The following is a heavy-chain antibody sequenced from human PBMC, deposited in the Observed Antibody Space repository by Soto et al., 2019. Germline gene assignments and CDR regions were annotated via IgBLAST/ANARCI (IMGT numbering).Heavy chain of an antibody. CDR3: ARVVVVIPPGYYYAMDV. Sequence: GGSLRLSCAASGFPFSFYSMNWVRQAPGKGLEWISYITSTSSAINYSDSVKGRFTISRDNGKNSLFLQMNSLRDEDTAVYYCARVVVVIPPGYYYAMDVWGQGTTVTVSS. CDR2: ITSTSSAI. CDR1: GFPFSFYS. J-gene: IGHJ6*02. D-gene: IGHD3-22*01. V-gene: IGHV3-48*02.